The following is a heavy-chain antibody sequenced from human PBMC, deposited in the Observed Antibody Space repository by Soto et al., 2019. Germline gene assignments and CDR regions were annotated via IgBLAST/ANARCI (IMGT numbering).Heavy chain of an antibody. V-gene: IGHV1-2*04. Sequence: GASVKVSCKASGYTFTGYYMHWVRQAPGQGLEWMGWINPNSGGTNYAQKFQGWVTMTRDTSISTAYMKLSKLRSDDTAVYYCARSHRTYYYGSGSYYRLGYYYGMDVWGQGTTVTV. CDR1: GYTFTGYY. CDR2: INPNSGGT. J-gene: IGHJ6*02. CDR3: ARSHRTYYYGSGSYYRLGYYYGMDV. D-gene: IGHD3-10*01.